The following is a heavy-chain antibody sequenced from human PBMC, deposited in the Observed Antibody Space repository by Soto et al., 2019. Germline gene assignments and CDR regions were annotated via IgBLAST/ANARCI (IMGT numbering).Heavy chain of an antibody. D-gene: IGHD5-12*01. Sequence: GGSLRLSCSASGFTFSSYTMHWVRQAPGKGLDYVSGIRGNGDSPFYADSVKGRFTISRDNSKNALYLLMSSLSADDTAVYYCVRSRGGNNFDFFDWGQGALVTVSS. V-gene: IGHV3-64D*06. J-gene: IGHJ4*02. CDR2: IRGNGDSP. CDR1: GFTFSSYT. CDR3: VRSRGGNNFDFFD.